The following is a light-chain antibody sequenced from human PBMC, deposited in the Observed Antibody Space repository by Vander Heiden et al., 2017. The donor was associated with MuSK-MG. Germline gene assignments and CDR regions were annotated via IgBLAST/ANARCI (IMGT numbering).Light chain of an antibody. V-gene: IGKV2-28*01. CDR3: MQALQTPYT. J-gene: IGKJ2*01. CDR1: QSLLHSNGYNY. Sequence: DIVMTQSPLSLPVSPGEPASISCTSIQSLLHSNGYNYLDWYLQKPGQSPQLLIYLGSNWASGVPDRFSGSGSGTDFTLKISRVEAEDVGVYYCMQALQTPYTFGQGTKLEIK. CDR2: LGS.